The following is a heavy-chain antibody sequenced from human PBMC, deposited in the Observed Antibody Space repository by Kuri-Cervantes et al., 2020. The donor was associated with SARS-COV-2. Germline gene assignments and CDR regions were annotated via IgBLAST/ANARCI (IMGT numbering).Heavy chain of an antibody. CDR2: ISYDGSNK. J-gene: IGHJ4*02. D-gene: IGHD1-1*01. CDR1: GFTFSSYG. Sequence: GGSLRLSCAASGFTFSSYGMHWGRQAPGKGLEWVAVISYDGSNKYYADSVKGRFTISRDNSKNTLYLQMNSLRAEDTAVYYCVRDGDHWNFDYWGQGTLVTVSS. CDR3: VRDGDHWNFDY. V-gene: IGHV3-30*03.